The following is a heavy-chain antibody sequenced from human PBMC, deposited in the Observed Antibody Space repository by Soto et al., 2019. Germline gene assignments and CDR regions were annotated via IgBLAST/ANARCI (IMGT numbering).Heavy chain of an antibody. Sequence: QVQLVESGGGVVQPGRSLRLSCAASGFTFSSYGMHWVRQAPGKGLEWVAAISYDGSNKYYADSVKGRFTISRDNSKNTLYLQMNSLIAEDTAVDYCAKDLIPLIRYFDRSEPRGIDVWGQGTTVTVSS. CDR3: AKDLIPLIRYFDRSEPRGIDV. J-gene: IGHJ6*02. V-gene: IGHV3-30*18. D-gene: IGHD3-9*01. CDR1: GFTFSSYG. CDR2: ISYDGSNK.